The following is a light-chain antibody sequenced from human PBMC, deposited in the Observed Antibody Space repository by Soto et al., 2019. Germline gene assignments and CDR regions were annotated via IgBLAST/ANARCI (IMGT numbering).Light chain of an antibody. Sequence: ETQMTQSPSTLSASVGSTVTITCRSSQRISGWLAWHQQKPGKAPKLLIYDASALKRGVPPRFSGSGSGTEFTLTISSLQPDDFETYYCQQYDSLLETFGQGTKVDIK. CDR1: QRISGW. V-gene: IGKV1-5*01. CDR3: QQYDSLLET. CDR2: DAS. J-gene: IGKJ1*01.